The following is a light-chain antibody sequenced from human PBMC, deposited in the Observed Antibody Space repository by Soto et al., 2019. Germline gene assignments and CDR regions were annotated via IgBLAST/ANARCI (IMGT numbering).Light chain of an antibody. J-gene: IGKJ4*01. CDR3: QQYNDWPPLT. V-gene: IGKV3-15*01. CDR2: GAS. Sequence: EIVMTQSPATLSGSPGDRATLSCRASQSVSSNLAWYQQKPGQAPRLLIYGASTRATGISARFSGSGSGTEFTLTISSLQSEDFAIYYCQQYNDWPPLTFGGGTKVEIK. CDR1: QSVSSN.